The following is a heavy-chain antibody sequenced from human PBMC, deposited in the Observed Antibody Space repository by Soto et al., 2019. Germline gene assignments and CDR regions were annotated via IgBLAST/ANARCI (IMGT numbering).Heavy chain of an antibody. CDR1: GDSVNSRNYF. CDR2: INYSGTT. D-gene: IGHD4-4*01. V-gene: IGHV4-39*01. J-gene: IGHJ4*01. Sequence: PSETLSLTCNVSGDSVNSRNYFWAWIRQPPGKGLEWVGSINYSGTTYYNAHLKSRVAASIDSSNNNFSLKLTSVTAADTALYFCARLNLLYSNRSFDSWGQGILVTVSS. CDR3: ARLNLLYSNRSFDS.